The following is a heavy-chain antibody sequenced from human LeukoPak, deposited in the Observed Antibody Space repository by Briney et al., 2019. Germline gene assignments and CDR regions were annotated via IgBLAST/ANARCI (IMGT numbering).Heavy chain of an antibody. V-gene: IGHV1-69*04. D-gene: IGHD1-26*01. Sequence: ASVKVSCKVSEYTLTELSMHWVRQAPGQGLEWMGRIIPILGIANYAQKFQGRVTITADKSTSTAYMELSSLRSEDTAVYYCARDRSGSPGSAFVIWGQGTMATVSS. CDR3: ARDRSGSPGSAFVI. CDR1: EYTLTELS. J-gene: IGHJ3*02. CDR2: IIPILGIA.